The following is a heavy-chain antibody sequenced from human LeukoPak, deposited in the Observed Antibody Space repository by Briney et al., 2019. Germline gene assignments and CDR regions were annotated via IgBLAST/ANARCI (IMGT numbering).Heavy chain of an antibody. CDR2: ISYDGSNK. Sequence: PGRSLRLSCAASGFTFSSYGMHWVRQAPGKGLEWVAVISYDGSNKYYADSVKGRFTISRDNSKNTLYLQMNSLRAEDTAVYYYAKLGHGVVVAANFDYWGQGTLVTVSS. CDR1: GFTFSSYG. D-gene: IGHD2-15*01. J-gene: IGHJ4*02. V-gene: IGHV3-30*18. CDR3: AKLGHGVVVAANFDY.